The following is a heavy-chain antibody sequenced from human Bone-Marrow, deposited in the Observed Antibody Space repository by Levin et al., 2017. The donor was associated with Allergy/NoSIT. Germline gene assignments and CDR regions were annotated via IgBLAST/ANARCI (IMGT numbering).Heavy chain of an antibody. CDR3: VRDSSDYADDGMDV. D-gene: IGHD4/OR15-4a*01. J-gene: IGHJ6*02. V-gene: IGHV3-33*01. Sequence: QPGGSLRLSCAASGFTFSDYAMHWVRQAPGRGLEWVALTWYDGITKFYADSVKGRFTISRDNSNNTVYLQMNSLRAEDTAAYYCVRDSSDYADDGMDVWGQGTTVTVSS. CDR2: TWYDGITK. CDR1: GFTFSDYA.